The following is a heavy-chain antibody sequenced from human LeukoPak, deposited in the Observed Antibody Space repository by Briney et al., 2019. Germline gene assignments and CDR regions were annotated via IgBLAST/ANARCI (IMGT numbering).Heavy chain of an antibody. CDR2: IYTTGST. CDR3: ARDTYYYDSSGYPDAFDI. CDR1: GGSISSYY. D-gene: IGHD3-22*01. J-gene: IGHJ3*02. V-gene: IGHV4-4*07. Sequence: SETLSLTCTVSGGSISSYYWSWIRQPAGKGLEWIGRIYTTGSTNYNPSLKSRVTMSVDTSKNQFFLKLSSVTAADTAVYYCARDTYYYDSSGYPDAFDIWGQGTMVTVSS.